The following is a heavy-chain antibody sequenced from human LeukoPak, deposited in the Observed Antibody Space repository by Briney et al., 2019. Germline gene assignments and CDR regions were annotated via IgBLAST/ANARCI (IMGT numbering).Heavy chain of an antibody. CDR3: VKDHGWLLYS. CDR2: ISLDGATT. V-gene: IGHV3-23*01. J-gene: IGHJ4*02. CDR1: GFTFSSYA. Sequence: GGSLRLSCAASGFTFSSYAMHWVRQAPGKGLEWVSGISLDGATTYYAGSVEGRFTISRDNSKNTLYLQMNSLRADDTAVYYCVKDHGWLLYSWGQGTLVTVSS. D-gene: IGHD3-9*01.